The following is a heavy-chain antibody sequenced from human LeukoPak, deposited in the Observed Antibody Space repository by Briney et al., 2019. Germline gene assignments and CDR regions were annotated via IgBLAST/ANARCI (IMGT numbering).Heavy chain of an antibody. CDR2: ITSDGSST. J-gene: IGHJ4*02. V-gene: IGHV3-74*03. Sequence: GGSLTLSCAASGFTFSNTWMHWVRQPPGKGLVWVARITSDGSSTTYAESVKGRFTISRDNAKNTLYLQMNSLRAEDTAVYYCARDWYHAIDYWGQGTLVTVSS. D-gene: IGHD2-2*01. CDR3: ARDWYHAIDY. CDR1: GFTFSNTW.